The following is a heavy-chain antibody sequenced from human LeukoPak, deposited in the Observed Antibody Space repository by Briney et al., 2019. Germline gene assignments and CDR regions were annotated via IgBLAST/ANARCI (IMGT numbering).Heavy chain of an antibody. CDR1: GYTFTSYG. V-gene: IGHV1-18*01. Sequence: ASVKASCKASGYTFTSYGISWVRQAPGQGLEWMGWISAYNGNTNYAQKLQGRVTMTTDTSTSTAYVELRSLRSDDTAVHYRARYSSGYWPADYWGQGTLVTVSS. D-gene: IGHD3-22*01. J-gene: IGHJ4*02. CDR2: ISAYNGNT. CDR3: ARYSSGYWPADY.